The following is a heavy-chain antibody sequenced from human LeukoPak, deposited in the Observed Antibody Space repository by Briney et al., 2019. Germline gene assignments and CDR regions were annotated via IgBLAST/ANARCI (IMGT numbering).Heavy chain of an antibody. Sequence: GASVKVSCKASGYTFTSYGISWVRQAPGQGLEWMGWISAYNGNTNYAQKLQGRVTMTTDTSTSTAYMELRSLRSDDTAVYYCARDRGSEGFWYFDLWGRGTLVTVSS. V-gene: IGHV1-18*01. CDR2: ISAYNGNT. J-gene: IGHJ2*01. D-gene: IGHD3-10*01. CDR1: GYTFTSYG. CDR3: ARDRGSEGFWYFDL.